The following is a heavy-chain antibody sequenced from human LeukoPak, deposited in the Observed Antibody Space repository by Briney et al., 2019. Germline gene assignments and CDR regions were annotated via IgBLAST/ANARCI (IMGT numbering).Heavy chain of an antibody. Sequence: PSETLSLTCAVYGGSFSGYYWSWIRQPPGKGLEWIGEINHSGSTNYNPSLKSRVTISVDTSKNQFSLKLSSVTAADTAVYYCARPVNNVGYCSGGSCYHMDVWGKGTTVTVSS. J-gene: IGHJ6*03. V-gene: IGHV4-34*01. CDR2: INHSGST. CDR3: ARPVNNVGYCSGGSCYHMDV. CDR1: GGSFSGYY. D-gene: IGHD2-15*01.